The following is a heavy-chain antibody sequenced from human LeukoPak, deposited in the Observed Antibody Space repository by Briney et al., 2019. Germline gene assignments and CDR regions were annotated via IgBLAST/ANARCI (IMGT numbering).Heavy chain of an antibody. CDR3: AKDRGSYSYYYYYMDV. V-gene: IGHV3-11*01. CDR2: VSSSGSTI. D-gene: IGHD1-26*01. J-gene: IGHJ6*03. Sequence: PVQPLDSPSVVSSSGSTIYYADSVKGRFTISRDNAKNSLYLQMNSLRAEDTAVYYCAKDRGSYSYYYYYMDVWGKGTTVTVSS.